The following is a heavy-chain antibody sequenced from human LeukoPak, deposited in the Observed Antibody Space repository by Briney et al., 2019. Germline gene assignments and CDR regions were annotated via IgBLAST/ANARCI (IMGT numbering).Heavy chain of an antibody. CDR1: GYTFTSYG. D-gene: IGHD3-3*01. V-gene: IGHV1-18*01. Sequence: ASVKVSCKASGYTFTSYGISWVRQAPGQGLEWMGWISAYNGNTNYAQKPQGRVTMTTDTSTSTAYMELRSLRSDDTAVYYCARPHYDFWSGYLDYWGQGTLVTVSS. CDR3: ARPHYDFWSGYLDY. CDR2: ISAYNGNT. J-gene: IGHJ4*02.